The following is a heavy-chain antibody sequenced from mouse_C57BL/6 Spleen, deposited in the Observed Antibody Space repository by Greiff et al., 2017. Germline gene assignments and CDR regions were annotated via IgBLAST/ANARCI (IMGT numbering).Heavy chain of an antibody. CDR2: IYPGSGST. J-gene: IGHJ1*03. Sequence: QVQLQQPGAELVKPGASVKMSCKASGYTFTSYWITWVKQRPGQGLAWIGDIYPGSGSTYYNEKFKSKATLTVDTSSSTAYMQLSSLTSEDSAVYYCARGGIYYDSDGYCDVWGTGTTVTVSS. D-gene: IGHD2-4*01. CDR1: GYTFTSYW. V-gene: IGHV1-55*01. CDR3: ARGGIYYDSDGYCDV.